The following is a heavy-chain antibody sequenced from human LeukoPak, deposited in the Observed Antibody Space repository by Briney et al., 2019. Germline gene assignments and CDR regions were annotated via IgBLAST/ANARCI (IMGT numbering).Heavy chain of an antibody. CDR3: ARDGGYTSGWFD. D-gene: IGHD6-19*01. CDR1: GGSISSYY. J-gene: IGHJ4*02. CDR2: IYYSGST. Sequence: LETLSLTRTVSGGSISSYYWSWIRQPPGKGLEWIGYIYYSGSTNYNPSLKSRVTISLDTSKNQFSLKLSSVTAADTAVYYCARDGGYTSGWFDWGQGTLVTVSS. V-gene: IGHV4-59*13.